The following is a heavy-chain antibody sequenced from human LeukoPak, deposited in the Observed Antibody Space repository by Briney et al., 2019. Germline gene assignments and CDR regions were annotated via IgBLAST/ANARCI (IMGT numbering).Heavy chain of an antibody. CDR3: ASGVVVPAAYAFDI. CDR2: INPNSGGT. Sequence: ASVKVSCKASGYTFTGYYMHWVRQAPGQGLEWMGWINPNSGGTNYTQKFQGRVTMTRDTSISTAYMELSRLRSDDTAVYSCASGVVVPAAYAFDIWGQGTMVTVSS. V-gene: IGHV1-2*02. J-gene: IGHJ3*02. D-gene: IGHD2-2*01. CDR1: GYTFTGYY.